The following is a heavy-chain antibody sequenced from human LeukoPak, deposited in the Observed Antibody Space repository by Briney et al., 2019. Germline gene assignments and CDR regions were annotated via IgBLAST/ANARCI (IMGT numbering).Heavy chain of an antibody. V-gene: IGHV3-73*01. CDR1: GFTFSSYG. J-gene: IGHJ6*03. CDR2: IRSKANSYAT. D-gene: IGHD4-17*01. CDR3: TRSTNGDYPLWYYYYYMDV. Sequence: GGSLRLSCAASGFTFSSYGMHWVRQASGKGLEWVGHIRSKANSYATAYAASVKGRFTISRDDSKNTAYLQMNSLKTEDTAVYYCTRSTNGDYPLWYYYYYMDVWGKGTTVTIS.